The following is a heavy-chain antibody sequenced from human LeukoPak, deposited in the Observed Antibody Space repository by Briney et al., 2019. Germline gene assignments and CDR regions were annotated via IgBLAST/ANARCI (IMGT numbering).Heavy chain of an antibody. D-gene: IGHD2-2*01. CDR3: ASRPGVVVPAAPTIDYYYYYMDV. Sequence: GGSLRLSCAASGFSFSSYGMHWVRQAPGKGLEWVAVISVDGSNEYYADSVKGRFTISRDNAKNSLYLQMNSLRAEDTAVYYCASRPGVVVPAAPTIDYYYYYMDVWGKGTTVTVSS. CDR1: GFSFSSYG. J-gene: IGHJ6*03. V-gene: IGHV3-30*03. CDR2: ISVDGSNE.